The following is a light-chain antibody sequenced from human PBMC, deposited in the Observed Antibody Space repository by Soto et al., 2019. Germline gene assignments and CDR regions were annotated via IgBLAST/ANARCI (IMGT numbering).Light chain of an antibody. Sequence: QPALTQPASVSGSPGQSITISCTGTSNDVGGYNYVSWYQQHPGKAPKLIIYEVRNRPSGVSNRFSGSKSVNTASLTISGLQAEDEADYYCCSYTTSTTWVFGGGTKVTVL. CDR3: CSYTTSTTWV. CDR2: EVR. V-gene: IGLV2-14*01. CDR1: SNDVGGYNY. J-gene: IGLJ3*02.